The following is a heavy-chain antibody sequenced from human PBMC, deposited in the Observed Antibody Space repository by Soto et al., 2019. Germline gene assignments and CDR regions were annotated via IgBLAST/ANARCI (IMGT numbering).Heavy chain of an antibody. D-gene: IGHD1-1*01. J-gene: IGHJ4*02. V-gene: IGHV4-31*03. Sequence: NPSETLSLTCTVSGGSISSGASYWSWIRQHPGKGLEWIGYIYYSGSTYYNPSLKSRVTISLDTYRNQFSLRLSSVTAADTAVYYCAKIYWGILGTTYDYFDYWGQGALVTVSS. CDR2: IYYSGST. CDR1: GGSISSGASY. CDR3: AKIYWGILGTTYDYFDY.